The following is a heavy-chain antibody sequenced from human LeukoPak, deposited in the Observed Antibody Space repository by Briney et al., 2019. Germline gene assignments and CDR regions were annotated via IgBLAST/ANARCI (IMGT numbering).Heavy chain of an antibody. CDR1: GFTFTRYR. V-gene: IGHV3-21*01. CDR3: TRDLDLYNDAFDI. CDR2: IRSSSSEI. D-gene: IGHD1-14*01. Sequence: GGSLRLSCTASGFTFTRYRMNWVRQAPGKGLEWVSSIRSSSSEIHYADSVKGRFTISRDNAKKSLYLQMNSQRAEDTAMYYCTRDLDLYNDAFDIWGQGTRVIVSS. J-gene: IGHJ3*02.